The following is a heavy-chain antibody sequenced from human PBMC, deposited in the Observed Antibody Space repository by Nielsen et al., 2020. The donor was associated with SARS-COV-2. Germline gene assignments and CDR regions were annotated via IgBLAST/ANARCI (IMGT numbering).Heavy chain of an antibody. J-gene: IGHJ6*03. Sequence: SETLSLTCAVSGDSVSSNDWLTWVRQSPGQGLEWIGEVSHSGSTNYNPSLKSRVTLSMDKSKKQFSLRLTSVSAADTAVYFCARGDLVVVPSPLLGLGPIFYYFCLDVWGKGTTVIVSS. CDR3: ARGDLVVVPSPLLGLGPIFYYFCLDV. CDR2: VSHSGST. CDR1: GDSVSSNDW. V-gene: IGHV4-4*02. D-gene: IGHD2-2*02.